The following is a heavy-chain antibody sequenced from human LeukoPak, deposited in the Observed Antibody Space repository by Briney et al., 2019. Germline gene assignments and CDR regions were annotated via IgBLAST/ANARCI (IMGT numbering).Heavy chain of an antibody. CDR2: IYYSGST. V-gene: IGHV4-39*01. CDR3: ARIYGIAAAGPSFDY. D-gene: IGHD6-13*01. CDR1: GGTISSYY. Sequence: SETLSLTCTVSGGTISSYYWGWIRQPPGKGLEWIGSIYYSGSTYYNPSLKSRVTISVDTSKNQFSLKLSSVTAADTAVYYCARIYGIAAAGPSFDYWGQGTLVTVSS. J-gene: IGHJ4*02.